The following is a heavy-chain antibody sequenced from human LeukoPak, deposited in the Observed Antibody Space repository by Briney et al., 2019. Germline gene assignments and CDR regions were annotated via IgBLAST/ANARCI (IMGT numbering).Heavy chain of an antibody. Sequence: GGSLRLSCAASGFTFSSYSMNWVRQAPGKGLEWVSYISSSSSTIYYADSVKGRFTISRDNAKNSLYLQMNSLRAEDTAVYYCARDNGESGFDYWGQGTLVTVSS. CDR2: ISSSSSTI. CDR3: ARDNGESGFDY. CDR1: GFTFSSYS. J-gene: IGHJ4*02. D-gene: IGHD3-10*01. V-gene: IGHV3-48*01.